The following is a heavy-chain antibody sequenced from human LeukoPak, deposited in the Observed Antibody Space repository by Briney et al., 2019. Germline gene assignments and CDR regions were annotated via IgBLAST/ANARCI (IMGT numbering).Heavy chain of an antibody. CDR1: GFTFSSYW. V-gene: IGHV3-74*01. J-gene: IGHJ6*03. D-gene: IGHD2-15*01. CDR3: ARASDNYYYHYMDV. CDR2: INSDGSST. Sequence: GGSLRLSCAASGFTFSSYWMHWVRQAPGKGLVWVSRINSDGSSTTYADSVKGRFTISRDNAKNSVYLQMNSLRAQDTAVYYCARASDNYYYHYMDVWGKGTTVTISS.